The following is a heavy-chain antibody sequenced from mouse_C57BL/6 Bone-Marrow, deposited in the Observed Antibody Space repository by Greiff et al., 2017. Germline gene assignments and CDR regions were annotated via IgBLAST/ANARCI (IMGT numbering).Heavy chain of an antibody. D-gene: IGHD1-1*01. CDR2: IDPSDSYT. CDR3: ASSSYYYGSSEGYFDV. CDR1: GYTFTSYW. V-gene: IGHV1-59*01. Sequence: QVQLQQPGAELVRPGTSVKLSCKASGYTFTSYWMHWVKQRPGQGLEWIGVIDPSDSYTNYNQKFKGKATLTVDTSSSTAYMQLSSLTSEDSAVYYYASSSYYYGSSEGYFDVWGKGTTVTVSS. J-gene: IGHJ1*03.